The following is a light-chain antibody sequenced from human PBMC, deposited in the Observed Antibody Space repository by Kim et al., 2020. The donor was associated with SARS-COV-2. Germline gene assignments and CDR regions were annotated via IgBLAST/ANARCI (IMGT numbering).Light chain of an antibody. CDR1: HSVSSY. Sequence: EIVLTQSPATLSSSPGETATLSCRASHSVSSYLGWYQQKPGQAPRLLIYDASNRATGIPVRFSGSGSGTDFTLTISSLEPEDFAIYYCQQRSNWPVTLGGGTKVDIK. CDR3: QQRSNWPVT. V-gene: IGKV3-11*01. CDR2: DAS. J-gene: IGKJ4*01.